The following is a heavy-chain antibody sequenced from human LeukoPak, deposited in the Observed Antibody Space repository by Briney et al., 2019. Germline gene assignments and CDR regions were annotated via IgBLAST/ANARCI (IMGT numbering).Heavy chain of an antibody. CDR3: ARGLYDYVYGMDV. V-gene: IGHV4-39*07. J-gene: IGHJ6*02. Sequence: SETLSLTCTVSGGSISSSSYYWGWIRQPPGKGLEWIGSIYYSGSTYYNPSLKSRVTISVDTSKNQFSLKLSSVTAADTAVYYCARGLYDYVYGMDVWGQGTTVTVSS. CDR2: IYYSGST. CDR1: GGSISSSSYY. D-gene: IGHD3-16*01.